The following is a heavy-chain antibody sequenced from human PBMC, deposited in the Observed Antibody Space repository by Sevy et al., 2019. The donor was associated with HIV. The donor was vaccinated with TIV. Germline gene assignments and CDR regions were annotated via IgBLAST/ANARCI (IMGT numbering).Heavy chain of an antibody. V-gene: IGHV1-2*06. CDR3: ARDFLMSRRVVAATSSDY. D-gene: IGHD2-15*01. CDR1: GYTFTGYY. J-gene: IGHJ4*02. CDR2: INPNSGGT. Sequence: ASVKVSCKASGYTFTGYYMHWVRQAPGQGLEWMGRINPNSGGTNYAQKFQGRVTMTRDTSISTAYMELSRLRSDDTAVYYCARDFLMSRRVVAATSSDYWGQGTLVTVSS.